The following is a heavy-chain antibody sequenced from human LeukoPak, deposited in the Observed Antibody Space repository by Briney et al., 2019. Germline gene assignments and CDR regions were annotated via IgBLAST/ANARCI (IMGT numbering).Heavy chain of an antibody. CDR1: GFSFTNYA. J-gene: IGHJ4*02. CDR3: AKRATGTTNDESDY. CDR2: ISGSGGAT. Sequence: GGSLKLSCVASGFSFTNYAMTWVRQAPGKGLEWISAISGSGGATYYAEKVKGRVTISRDNSTNTVYLEMNSLRVEDTAVYYCAKRATGTTNDESDYWGQGTLVTVSS. D-gene: IGHD1-1*01. V-gene: IGHV3-23*01.